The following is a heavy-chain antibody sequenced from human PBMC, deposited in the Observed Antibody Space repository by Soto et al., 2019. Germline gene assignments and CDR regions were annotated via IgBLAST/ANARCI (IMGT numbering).Heavy chain of an antibody. Sequence: QVQLVQSGAEVKKPGASVMLSCKASGYTFTSYYMHWVRQAPGQGLEWMGIINPDGGRTRYAQTFQGRVTMTRDTSTSTFYMELSSLRSEDTAVYYCAKAPRGGVIITTYAAHIDYWGQGTLVTVSS. CDR1: GYTFTSYY. J-gene: IGHJ4*02. CDR3: AKAPRGGVIITTYAAHIDY. CDR2: INPDGGRT. D-gene: IGHD3-3*01. V-gene: IGHV1-46*01.